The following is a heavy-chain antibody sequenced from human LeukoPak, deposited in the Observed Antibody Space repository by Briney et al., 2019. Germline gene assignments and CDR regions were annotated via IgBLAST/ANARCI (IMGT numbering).Heavy chain of an antibody. CDR3: VRHRTASDY. CDR1: GFAFNDYT. V-gene: IGHV3-21*01. J-gene: IGHJ4*02. D-gene: IGHD3-16*02. CDR2: ISPSSSYI. Sequence: PGGSLRLSCAASGFAFNDYTMTWVRQAPGKGLEWVSSISPSSSYIYYADSLKGRFTISRDNAENSLYLQMNSLRAEDTAVYYCVRHRTASDYWGRGALVTVSS.